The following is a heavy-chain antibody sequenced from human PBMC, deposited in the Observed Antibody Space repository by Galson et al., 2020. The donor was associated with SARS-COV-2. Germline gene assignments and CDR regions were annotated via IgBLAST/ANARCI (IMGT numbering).Heavy chain of an antibody. CDR3: ATSPPFGVSSGYHRSWFDP. J-gene: IGHJ5*02. V-gene: IGHV1-24*01. CDR1: GYTLTELS. D-gene: IGHD3-22*01. Sequence: ASLKVSCKVSGYTLTELSMHWVRQAPGKGLEWMGGFDPEDGETIYAQKFQGRVTMTEDTSTDTAYMELSSLRSEDTAVYYCATSPPFGVSSGYHRSWFDPWGQGTLVTVSS. CDR2: FDPEDGET.